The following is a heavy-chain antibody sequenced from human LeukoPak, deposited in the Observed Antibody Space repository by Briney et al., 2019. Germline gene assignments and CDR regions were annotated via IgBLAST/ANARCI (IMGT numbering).Heavy chain of an antibody. V-gene: IGHV1-69*13. CDR3: ARPRMRYYDFWSGYADNWFDP. J-gene: IGHJ5*02. Sequence: ASVKVSCKASGYTFTNYGISWVRQAPGQGLEWMGGIILIFGTANYAQKFQGRVTITADESTSTAYMELSSLRSEDTAVYYCARPRMRYYDFWSGYADNWFDPWGQGTLVTVSS. CDR2: IILIFGTA. CDR1: GYTFTNYG. D-gene: IGHD3-3*01.